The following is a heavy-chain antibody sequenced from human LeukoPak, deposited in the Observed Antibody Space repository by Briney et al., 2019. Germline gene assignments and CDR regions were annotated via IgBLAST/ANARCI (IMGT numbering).Heavy chain of an antibody. J-gene: IGHJ4*02. D-gene: IGHD5-18*01. V-gene: IGHV3-30*18. CDR3: AKENTAMALDY. CDR2: ISYDGSNK. CDR1: AFTFSSYG. Sequence: GRSLRLSCAASAFTFSSYGMHWVRQAPGKGREWVAVISYDGSNKYYTDSVKGRFTISRDNSKNTLYLQMNSLRAEDTAVYYCAKENTAMALDYWGQGTLVTVSS.